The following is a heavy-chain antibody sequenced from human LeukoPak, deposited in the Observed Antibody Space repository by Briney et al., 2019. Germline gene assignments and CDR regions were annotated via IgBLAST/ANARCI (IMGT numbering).Heavy chain of an antibody. J-gene: IGHJ4*02. V-gene: IGHV4-34*01. Sequence: GSLRLSCAASRFTFSNYGMSWIRQPPGKGLEWIGEINPSGSTNYNPSLKSRVTISLDTAKNQFSLKLSSVTAADTAVYYCSRGVTDTNWGQGTLVTVSS. CDR1: RFTFSNYG. CDR3: SRGVTDTN. D-gene: IGHD4-23*01. CDR2: INPSGST.